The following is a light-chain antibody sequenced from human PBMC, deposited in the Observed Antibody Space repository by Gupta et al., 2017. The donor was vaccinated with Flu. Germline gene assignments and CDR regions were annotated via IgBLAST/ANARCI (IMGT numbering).Light chain of an antibody. V-gene: IGLV2-23*03. CDR1: SSDIGSYNL. J-gene: IGLJ1*01. CDR2: EGS. Sequence: QSALPQPASVSGSPGQSITISCTGTSSDIGSYNLVSWYQQHPGKAPKLMIYEGSKRPSGVSNRFSGSKSGNTASLTISGLQAEDEADYYCCSYADSSTFRVFGTGTKVTGL. CDR3: CSYADSSTFRV.